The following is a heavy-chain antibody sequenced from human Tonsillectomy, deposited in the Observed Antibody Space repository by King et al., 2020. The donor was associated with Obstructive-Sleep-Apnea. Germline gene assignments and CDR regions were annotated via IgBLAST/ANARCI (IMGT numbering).Heavy chain of an antibody. D-gene: IGHD3-10*01. CDR3: ARERMKLLWFGESYYGMDV. V-gene: IGHV1-18*01. Sequence: QLVQSGAEVKKPGASLKVSCKASGYTFTNYGISWVRQAPAQGLEWMGWISAYNGNTKYAQKLQGRVTMTTDTSTNTAYMELRSLISDDTAVYYCARERMKLLWFGESYYGMDVWGQGTTVTVSS. CDR1: GYTFTNYG. CDR2: ISAYNGNT. J-gene: IGHJ6*02.